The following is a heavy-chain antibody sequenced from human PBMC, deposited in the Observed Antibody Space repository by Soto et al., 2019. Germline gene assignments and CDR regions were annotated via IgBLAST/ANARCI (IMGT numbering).Heavy chain of an antibody. Sequence: EVQLLESGGGLVQPGGSLRLSCAASGFTFSSYAMSWVRQAPGRGLEWVSAISGSGGSTYYADSVKGRFTISRDNSKNTLYLQMNSRRAEDTAVYYCAKALGISSWYYFDYWGQGTLVTVSS. CDR3: AKALGISSWYYFDY. CDR1: GFTFSSYA. CDR2: ISGSGGST. D-gene: IGHD6-13*01. V-gene: IGHV3-23*01. J-gene: IGHJ4*02.